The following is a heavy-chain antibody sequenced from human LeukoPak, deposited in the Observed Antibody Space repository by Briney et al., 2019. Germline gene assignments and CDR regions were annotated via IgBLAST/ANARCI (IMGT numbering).Heavy chain of an antibody. CDR3: ARSVRGYCSSTSCFYYYYYMDV. V-gene: IGHV4-31*03. J-gene: IGHJ6*03. D-gene: IGHD2-2*01. Sequence: PSQTLSLTCTVSGGSISSGGYYWSWIRQHPGKGLEWIGYIYYSGSTYYNPSLKSRVTISVDTSKNQFPLKLSSVTAADTAVYYCARSVRGYCSSTSCFYYYYYMDVWGKGTTVTVSS. CDR1: GGSISSGGYY. CDR2: IYYSGST.